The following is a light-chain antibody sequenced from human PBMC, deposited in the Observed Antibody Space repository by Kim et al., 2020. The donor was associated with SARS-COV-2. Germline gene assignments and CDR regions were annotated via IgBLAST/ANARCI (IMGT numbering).Light chain of an antibody. J-gene: IGKJ1*01. CDR2: AAS. V-gene: IGKV1-39*01. CDR1: QTISSH. CDR3: QQSYSTPRT. Sequence: SASLGGRITITCRASQTISSHLNWYQQKARKAPNLLIYAASSLQSGVPSRFSGSGSGTDFTLTISSLQPEDCATYYCQQSYSTPRTFGQGTKLEI.